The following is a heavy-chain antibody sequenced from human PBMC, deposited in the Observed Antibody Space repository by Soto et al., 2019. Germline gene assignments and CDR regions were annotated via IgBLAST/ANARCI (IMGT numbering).Heavy chain of an antibody. CDR3: ARDPTDYGSPYGMDV. CDR2: IWYDGSNK. D-gene: IGHD4-17*01. Sequence: PGGSLRLSCAASGFTFSSYGMHWVRQAPGKGLEWVAVIWYDGSNKYYADSVKGRFTISRDNSKNTLYLQMNSLRAEDTAVYYCARDPTDYGSPYGMDVWGQGTTVTV. V-gene: IGHV3-33*01. CDR1: GFTFSSYG. J-gene: IGHJ6*02.